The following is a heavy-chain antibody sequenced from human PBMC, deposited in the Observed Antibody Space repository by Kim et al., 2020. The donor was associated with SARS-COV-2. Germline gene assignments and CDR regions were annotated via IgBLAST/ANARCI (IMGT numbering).Heavy chain of an antibody. J-gene: IGHJ4*02. V-gene: IGHV1-3*01. Sequence: QKFQGRVTITRDTSASTAYMELSSLRSEDTAVYYCARGPPITMVRGVMDYWGQGTLVTVSS. D-gene: IGHD3-10*01. CDR3: ARGPPITMVRGVMDY.